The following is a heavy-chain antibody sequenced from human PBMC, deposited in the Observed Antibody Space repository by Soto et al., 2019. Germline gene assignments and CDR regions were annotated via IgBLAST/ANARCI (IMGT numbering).Heavy chain of an antibody. V-gene: IGHV7-4-1*01. CDR2: INTNTGNP. CDR1: GYTFTSYA. D-gene: IGHD3-3*01. Sequence: QVQLVQSGSELKKPGASVKVSCKASGYTFTSYAMNWVRQAPGQGLEWMGWINTNTGNPTYAQGFTGRFVFSLDTSVSTAYLQICSLKAEDTAVDYLARSTIFGVVTGGGFDPWGQGTLVTVSS. CDR3: ARSTIFGVVTGGGFDP. J-gene: IGHJ5*02.